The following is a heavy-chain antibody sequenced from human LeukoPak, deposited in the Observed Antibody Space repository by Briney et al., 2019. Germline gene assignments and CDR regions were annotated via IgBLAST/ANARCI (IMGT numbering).Heavy chain of an antibody. V-gene: IGHV3-7*01. CDR2: IRQDGSGK. Sequence: GGSLRLSCAASGFTFTDYLINWVRQAPGKGLEWVANIRQDGSGKYYLDSVKGRFIISRDNAKNSLYLQMNSLRAEDTAVYYCARAGELYYYDSSGYGSWGQGTLVTVSS. J-gene: IGHJ4*02. CDR1: GFTFTDYL. D-gene: IGHD3-22*01. CDR3: ARAGELYYYDSSGYGS.